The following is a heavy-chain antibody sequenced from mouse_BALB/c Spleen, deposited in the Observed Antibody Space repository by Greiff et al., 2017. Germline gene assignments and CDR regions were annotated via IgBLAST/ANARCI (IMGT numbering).Heavy chain of an antibody. CDR2: IDPANGNT. J-gene: IGHJ3*01. Sequence: EVQLQQSGAELVRPGALVKLSCKASGFNIKDYYMHWVKQRPEQGLEWIGRIDPANGNTKYDPKFQGKATITADTSSNTAYLQLSSLTSEDTAVYYCARVYYDYGGFAYWGQGTLVTVSA. V-gene: IGHV14-1*02. CDR3: ARVYYDYGGFAY. CDR1: GFNIKDYY. D-gene: IGHD2-4*01.